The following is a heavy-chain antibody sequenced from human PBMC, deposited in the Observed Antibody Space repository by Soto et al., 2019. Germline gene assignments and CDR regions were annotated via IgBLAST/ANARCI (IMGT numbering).Heavy chain of an antibody. CDR2: ISYDGSNK. V-gene: IGHV3-30-3*01. CDR1: GFTFSSYA. J-gene: IGHJ4*02. Sequence: SIRLSFSASGFTFSSYAMHWVRQAPGKGLEWVAVISYDGSNKYYADSVKGRFTISRDNSKNTLYLQMNSLRAEDTAVYYCARERGIVVVITYFDEWGKGNLVTV. D-gene: IGHD3-22*01. CDR3: ARERGIVVVITYFDE.